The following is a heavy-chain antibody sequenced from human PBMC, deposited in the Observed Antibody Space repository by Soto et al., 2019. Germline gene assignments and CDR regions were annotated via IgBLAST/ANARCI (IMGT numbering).Heavy chain of an antibody. D-gene: IGHD5-12*01. CDR2: IIPIFGTA. CDR3: ARGDGYVTFEY. CDR1: GGTFSSYA. J-gene: IGHJ4*02. Sequence: QAQLVQSGAEVKKPGSSVKVSCKASGGTFSSYAISWGRQAPGQGLEWMGGIIPIFGTANYAQKFQGRVTITADEPTRTAYMELSSLRSGDTAVYCCARGDGYVTFEYWGQGTLVTVSS. V-gene: IGHV1-69*12.